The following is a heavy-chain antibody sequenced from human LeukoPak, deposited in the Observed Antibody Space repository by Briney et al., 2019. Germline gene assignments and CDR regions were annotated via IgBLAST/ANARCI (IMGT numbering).Heavy chain of an antibody. V-gene: IGHV3-23*01. CDR1: GFTFSSYA. CDR3: AKDPYNWNYDSWFDP. J-gene: IGHJ5*02. Sequence: PGASLRLSCAASGFTFSSYAMSWVRQAPGKGLEWVSAISGSGGSTYYADSVKGRFTIPRDNSKNTLYLQMNSLRAEDTAVYYCAKDPYNWNYDSWFDPWGQGTLVTVSS. CDR2: ISGSGGST. D-gene: IGHD1-7*01.